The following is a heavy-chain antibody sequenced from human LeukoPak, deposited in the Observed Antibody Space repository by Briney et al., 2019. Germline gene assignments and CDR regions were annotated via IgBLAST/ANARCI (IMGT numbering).Heavy chain of an antibody. CDR2: IYYSGST. CDR3: ARHCYDSSGYPWFDP. J-gene: IGHJ5*02. Sequence: SETLSLTCTVSGGSISSYYWSWIRQPPGKGLEWIGYIYYSGSTNYNPSLKSRVTISVDTSKNQFSLKLSSVTAADTAVYYCARHCYDSSGYPWFDPWGQGTLVTVSS. V-gene: IGHV4-59*08. CDR1: GGSISSYY. D-gene: IGHD3-22*01.